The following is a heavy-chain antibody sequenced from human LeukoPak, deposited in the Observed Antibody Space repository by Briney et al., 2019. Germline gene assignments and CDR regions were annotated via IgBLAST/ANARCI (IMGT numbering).Heavy chain of an antibody. V-gene: IGHV3-23*01. J-gene: IGHJ3*02. Sequence: GGSLRLSCATSGVNFSSNAISSVRQAPGKGLDSVSAISASGGSTYYADSVKGRFSISRDNPNNMLYLQMNSLRAEDTAVYYCAKALGVLRAFDIWGQGTMVTVSS. CDR1: GVNFSSNA. CDR3: AKALGVLRAFDI. D-gene: IGHD1-1*01. CDR2: ISASGGST.